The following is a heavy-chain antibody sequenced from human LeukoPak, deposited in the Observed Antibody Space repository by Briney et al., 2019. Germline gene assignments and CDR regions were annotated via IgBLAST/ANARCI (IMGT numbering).Heavy chain of an antibody. Sequence: GASVKVSCRTSGYTFTGYHIHWVRQAPGQGLEWMGWINPNSGGTNYAQKFQGRVTMTRDTSISTAYMELSRLRSDDTAEYYCARVQHYEYYFDYWGQGTLVTVSS. CDR2: INPNSGGT. J-gene: IGHJ4*02. D-gene: IGHD4-17*01. CDR1: GYTFTGYH. CDR3: ARVQHYEYYFDY. V-gene: IGHV1-2*02.